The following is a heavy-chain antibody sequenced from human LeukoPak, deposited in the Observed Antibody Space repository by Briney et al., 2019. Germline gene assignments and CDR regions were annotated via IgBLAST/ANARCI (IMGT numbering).Heavy chain of an antibody. V-gene: IGHV3-23*01. CDR3: AKVKYDYGDPVGWFDP. J-gene: IGHJ5*02. CDR1: GFIFSVSA. D-gene: IGHD4-17*01. CDR2: ISGSGDRT. Sequence: GGSLRLSCVASGFIFSVSAMTWLRQVPGKGLEWVSHISGSGDRTYYADSVRGRFTSSRDNSKNTLFLHMNSLRAEDTAVYYCAKVKYDYGDPVGWFDPWGQGTLVTVSS.